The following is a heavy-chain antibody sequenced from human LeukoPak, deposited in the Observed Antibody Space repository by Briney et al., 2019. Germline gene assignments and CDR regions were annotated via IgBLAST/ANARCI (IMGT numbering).Heavy chain of an antibody. CDR2: IYYSGST. J-gene: IGHJ3*02. CDR3: ARRRYYDILTGYYKGAFDI. V-gene: IGHV4-30-4*08. CDR1: GGSISSGDYY. D-gene: IGHD3-9*01. Sequence: SQTLSLTCTVSGGSISSGDYYWRWLRQPPGKGLEWIGYIYYSGSTYYNPSLKSRVTISVDTSKNQFSLKLSSVTAADTAVYYCARRRYYDILTGYYKGAFDIWGQGTMVTVSS.